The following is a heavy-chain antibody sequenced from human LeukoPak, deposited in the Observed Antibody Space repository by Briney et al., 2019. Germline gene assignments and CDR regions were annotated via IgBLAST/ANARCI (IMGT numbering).Heavy chain of an antibody. J-gene: IGHJ3*02. CDR3: ARANGYYDIFSRQDHDAFDI. V-gene: IGHV4-30-4*08. Sequence: KSSQTLSLTCTVSGGSISSGDYYWNWIRQPPGKGLELIGYIYYSGSTYYDPSLKSRVTISVDTSKNQFSLKLSSVTAADTAVYYCARANGYYDIFSRQDHDAFDIWGQGTMVTVSS. D-gene: IGHD3-9*01. CDR1: GGSISSGDYY. CDR2: IYYSGST.